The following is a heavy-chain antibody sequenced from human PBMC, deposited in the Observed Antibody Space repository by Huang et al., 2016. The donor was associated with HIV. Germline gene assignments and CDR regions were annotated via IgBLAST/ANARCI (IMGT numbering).Heavy chain of an antibody. CDR2: INPNSGGT. D-gene: IGHD2-2*01. J-gene: IGHJ6*02. CDR1: GYTFTGYY. V-gene: IGHV1-2*02. CDR3: AAGVVPAADYYYYYGMDV. Sequence: SVKVSCKASGYTFTGYYMHWVRQAPGQGLEWMGWINPNSGGTNYAQKCQGRVNMTRDTSISAAYMELSRLRSDDTAVYYCAAGVVPAADYYYYYGMDVWGQGTTVTVSS.